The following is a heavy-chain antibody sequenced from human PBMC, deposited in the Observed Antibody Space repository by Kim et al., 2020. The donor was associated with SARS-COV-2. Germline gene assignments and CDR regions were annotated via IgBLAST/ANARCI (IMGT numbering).Heavy chain of an antibody. CDR2: IIPILGIA. CDR1: GGTFSSYA. CDR3: ASSPTYYYGSGSYLDWFDP. Sequence: SVKVSCKASGGTFSSYAISWVRQAPGQGLEWMGRIIPILGIANYAQKFQGRVTITADKSTSTAYMELSSLRSEDTAVYYCASSPTYYYGSGSYLDWFDPWGQGTLVTVSS. J-gene: IGHJ5*02. V-gene: IGHV1-69*04. D-gene: IGHD3-10*01.